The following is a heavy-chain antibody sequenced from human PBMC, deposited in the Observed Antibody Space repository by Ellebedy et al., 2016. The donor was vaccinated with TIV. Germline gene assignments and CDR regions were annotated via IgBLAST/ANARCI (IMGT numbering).Heavy chain of an antibody. V-gene: IGHV4-39*01. CDR3: ARLAIAGTHPLDDS. D-gene: IGHD1-14*01. CDR1: GGSISSSSYN. Sequence: GSLRLSXTVSGGSISSSSYNWGWIRQPPGKGLEWIGSTYYSGSAHYNPSLRSRVTISVDTSKNQFSLTLNSVTASDTATYYCARLAIAGTHPLDDSWGQGTLVTVSS. CDR2: TYYSGSA. J-gene: IGHJ4*02.